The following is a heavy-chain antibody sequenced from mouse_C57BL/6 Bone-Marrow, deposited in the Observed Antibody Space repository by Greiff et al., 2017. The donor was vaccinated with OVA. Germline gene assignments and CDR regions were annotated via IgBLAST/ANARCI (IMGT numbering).Heavy chain of an antibody. CDR1: GYTFTSYG. J-gene: IGHJ2*01. D-gene: IGHD2-1*01. CDR2: IYPRSGNT. Sequence: QVHVKQSGAELARPGASVKLSCKASGYTFTSYGISWVKQRTGQGLEWIGEIYPRSGNTYYNEKFKGKATLTADKSSSTAYMELRSLTSEDSAVYFCAIYGNYDYFDYWGQGTTLTVSS. V-gene: IGHV1-81*01. CDR3: AIYGNYDYFDY.